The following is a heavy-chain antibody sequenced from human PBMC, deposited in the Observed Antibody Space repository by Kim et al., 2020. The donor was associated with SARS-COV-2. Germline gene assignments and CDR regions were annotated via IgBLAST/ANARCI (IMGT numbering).Heavy chain of an antibody. Sequence: SETLSLTCTVSGGSISSSSYYWGWIRQPPGKGLEWIGSIYYSGSTYYNPSLKSRVTISVDTSKNQFSLKLSSVTAADTAVYYCAKYQTTGHAFDIWGQGTMVTVSS. CDR3: AKYQTTGHAFDI. J-gene: IGHJ3*02. CDR1: GGSISSSSYY. V-gene: IGHV4-39*01. D-gene: IGHD2-2*01. CDR2: IYYSGST.